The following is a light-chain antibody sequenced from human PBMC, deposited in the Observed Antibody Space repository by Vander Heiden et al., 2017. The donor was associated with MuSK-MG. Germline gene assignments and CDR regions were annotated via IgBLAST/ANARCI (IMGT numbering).Light chain of an antibody. Sequence: EIVLTQSPGTLSLSPGESATLSCTASQSVSSNYLAWYRQKPGQAPRLLIYGASSRATGIPDRFSGSGSGTDFALTISRLEPEDFAVYYCQSYCSSTFTFGPGTKVEIK. CDR2: GAS. CDR1: QSVSSNY. CDR3: QSYCSSTFT. J-gene: IGKJ3*01. V-gene: IGKV3-20*01.